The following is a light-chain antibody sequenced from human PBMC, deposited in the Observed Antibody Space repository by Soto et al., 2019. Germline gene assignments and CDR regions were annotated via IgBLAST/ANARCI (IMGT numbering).Light chain of an antibody. CDR3: QSYGSSLSALYV. J-gene: IGLJ1*01. CDR2: GNS. Sequence: QSVLTQPPSVSGAPGQRITISCTGSSSNIGAGYDVQWYQQLPGTAPKLLIYGNSHRPSGVPDRFSGSKSGTSASLAITGLQTEDEADYYCQSYGSSLSALYVLGTGTKVTVL. V-gene: IGLV1-40*01. CDR1: SSNIGAGYD.